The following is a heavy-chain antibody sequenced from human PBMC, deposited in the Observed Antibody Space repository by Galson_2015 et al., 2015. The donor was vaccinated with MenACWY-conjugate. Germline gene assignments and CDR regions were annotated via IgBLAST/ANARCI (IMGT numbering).Heavy chain of an antibody. CDR1: GSSFTNYW. D-gene: IGHD2-8*02. V-gene: IGHV5-51*01. CDR2: IDPVNSNI. Sequence: QSGAEVKKPGESLQISCRGSGSSFTNYWIAWVRQMPGKGLQWMGLIDPVNSNIRYSPSFQGQVTISADESISTAYLQWISVKASATAMYDRARHPPGGRGIYVWGRGTTVTVSS. CDR3: ARHPPGGRGIYV. J-gene: IGHJ6*02.